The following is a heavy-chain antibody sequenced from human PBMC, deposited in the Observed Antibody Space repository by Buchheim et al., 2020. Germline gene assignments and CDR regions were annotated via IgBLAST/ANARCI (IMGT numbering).Heavy chain of an antibody. Sequence: QVRLQPSGPGLLKPSETLALTCSVSGGTTGAYHWSWIRQPPGKGLEWIACVHETGTTNYSPSVKRRATVSLDTSNNQFSLHLKSVVAADTAVYYCARQVGSAVHYYGMDVWGPGTT. D-gene: IGHD3-10*01. J-gene: IGHJ6*02. CDR3: ARQVGSAVHYYGMDV. CDR2: VHETGTT. CDR1: GGTTGAYH. V-gene: IGHV4-59*01.